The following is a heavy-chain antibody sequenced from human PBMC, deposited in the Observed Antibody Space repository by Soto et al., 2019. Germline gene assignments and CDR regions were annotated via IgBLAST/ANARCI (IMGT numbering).Heavy chain of an antibody. CDR3: ARENYDSSGNDY. D-gene: IGHD3-22*01. CDR2: IYYSGST. V-gene: IGHV4-31*03. J-gene: IGHJ4*02. Sequence: TLSLPCTVSGGSISSGGYYWSWIRQHPGKVLEWIGYIYYSGSTYYKPSLKSRVTISVDTSKNQFSLKLSSVTAEDTAVYYCARENYDSSGNDYWGQGTLVTVSS. CDR1: GGSISSGGYY.